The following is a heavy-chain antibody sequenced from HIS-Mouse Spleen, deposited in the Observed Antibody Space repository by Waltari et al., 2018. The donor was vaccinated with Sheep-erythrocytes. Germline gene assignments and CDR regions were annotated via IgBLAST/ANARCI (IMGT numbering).Heavy chain of an antibody. J-gene: IGHJ5*02. V-gene: IGHV2-5*05. CDR1: GFSLSTSGVG. D-gene: IGHD3-3*01. CDR2: IYWDGDK. Sequence: QITLKESGPTLVKPTQTLTLTCTFPGFSLSTSGVGVGWIRQPPGKALDWLALIYWDGDKRYGPSLKTRLTITKDTSKDQVVLTMTNMDPVDTATYYCAHSVHTMFGVVTHNWFDPWGQGTLVTVSS. CDR3: AHSVHTMFGVVTHNWFDP.